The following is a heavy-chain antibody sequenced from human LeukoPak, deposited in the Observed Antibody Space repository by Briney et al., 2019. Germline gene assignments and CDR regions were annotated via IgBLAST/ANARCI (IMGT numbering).Heavy chain of an antibody. V-gene: IGHV1-69*13. CDR2: IIPIFGTA. CDR1: GGTFSSYA. J-gene: IGHJ4*02. CDR3: ARERSRSYYDSSGYLFDY. Sequence: SVKVSCKASGGTFSSYAISWVRQAPGQGLEWMGGIIPIFGTANYAQKFQGRVTITADESTSTAYMELSSLRSEDTAVYYCARERSRSYYDSSGYLFDYWGQGTLVTVSS. D-gene: IGHD3-22*01.